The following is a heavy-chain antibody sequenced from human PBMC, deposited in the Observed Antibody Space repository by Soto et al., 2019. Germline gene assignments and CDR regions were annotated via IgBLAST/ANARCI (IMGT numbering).Heavy chain of an antibody. D-gene: IGHD3-10*01. J-gene: IGHJ5*02. Sequence: QVQLVQSGAEEKKPGASGKVSCKASGYTFTSYAMHWVRQAPGQRLEWMGWINAGNGNTKYSQKFQGRVTITRDTSASTAYMELSSLRSEDTAVYYCARGPDYNPGWCDPWGQGTLVTVSS. CDR3: ARGPDYNPGWCDP. CDR2: INAGNGNT. CDR1: GYTFTSYA. V-gene: IGHV1-3*05.